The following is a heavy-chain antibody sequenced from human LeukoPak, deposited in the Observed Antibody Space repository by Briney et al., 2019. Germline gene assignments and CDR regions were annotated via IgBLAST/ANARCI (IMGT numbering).Heavy chain of an antibody. CDR3: ARPPGEVTRNDAFDI. D-gene: IGHD4-17*01. CDR2: IYYSGST. CDR1: GGSISSSSYY. V-gene: IGHV4-39*01. J-gene: IGHJ3*02. Sequence: PSETLSLTCTVSGGSISSSSYYWGWIRQPPGKGLEWIGSIYYSGSTYYNPSLKSRVTISVDTSKNQFSLKLSSVTAADTAVYYCARPPGEVTRNDAFDIWGQGTMVTVSS.